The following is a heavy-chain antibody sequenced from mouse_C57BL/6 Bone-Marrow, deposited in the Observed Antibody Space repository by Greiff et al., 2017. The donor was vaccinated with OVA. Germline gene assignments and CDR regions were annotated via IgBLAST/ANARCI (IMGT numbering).Heavy chain of an antibody. CDR3: ARRGYGSSHWYFDV. J-gene: IGHJ1*03. CDR2: ISNGGGST. D-gene: IGHD1-1*01. V-gene: IGHV5-12*01. CDR1: GFTFSDYY. Sequence: EVKVVESGGGLVQPGGSLTLSCAASGFTFSDYYMYWVRQTPEKRLEWVAYISNGGGSTYYPDTVKGRFTISRDNAKNTLYLQMSRLKSEDTAMYYCARRGYGSSHWYFDVWGTGTTGTVSS.